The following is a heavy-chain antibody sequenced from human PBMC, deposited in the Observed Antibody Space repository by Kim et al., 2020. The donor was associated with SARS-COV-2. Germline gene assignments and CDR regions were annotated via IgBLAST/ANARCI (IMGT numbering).Heavy chain of an antibody. CDR2: ISRDGSST. Sequence: GGSLRLSCAASGFSFSTDWRYWVRQAPGKGLVWVSRISRDGSSTNYADSVKGCSTIGRDNANNTLYVQMNSLRAEDTAFYYCARPSSTSCPCYYMDVWGNGTTVTVSS. CDR1: GFSFSTDW. V-gene: IGHV3-74*01. CDR3: ARPSSTSCPCYYMDV. J-gene: IGHJ6*03. D-gene: IGHD2-2*01.